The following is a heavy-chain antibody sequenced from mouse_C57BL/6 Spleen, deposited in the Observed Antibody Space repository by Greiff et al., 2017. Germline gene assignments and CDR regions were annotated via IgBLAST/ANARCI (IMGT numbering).Heavy chain of an antibody. Sequence: EVQVVESGGGLVKPGGSLKLSCAASGFTFSDYGMHWVRQAPEKGLEWVAYISSGSSTIYYADTVKGRFTISRDNAKNTLFLQMTSLRSEDTAMYYCARERITTVVEGWYFDVWGTGTTVTVSS. J-gene: IGHJ1*03. D-gene: IGHD1-1*01. CDR3: ARERITTVVEGWYFDV. V-gene: IGHV5-17*01. CDR1: GFTFSDYG. CDR2: ISSGSSTI.